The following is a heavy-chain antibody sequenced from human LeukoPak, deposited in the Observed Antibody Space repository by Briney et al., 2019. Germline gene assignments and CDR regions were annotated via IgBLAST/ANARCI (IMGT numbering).Heavy chain of an antibody. Sequence: GESLKISCKGSGYSFTNYWIGWVRQMPGKGLEWMGIIYPGDSDTRYSPSFQGQVTISADKSISTAYLQWSSLKASDTAMYYCARLGIAGATRNYFDYWGQGTLVTVSS. J-gene: IGHJ4*02. CDR1: GYSFTNYW. V-gene: IGHV5-51*01. D-gene: IGHD1-26*01. CDR2: IYPGDSDT. CDR3: ARLGIAGATRNYFDY.